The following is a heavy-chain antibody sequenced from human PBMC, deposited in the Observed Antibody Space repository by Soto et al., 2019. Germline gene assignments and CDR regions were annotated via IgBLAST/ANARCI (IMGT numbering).Heavy chain of an antibody. V-gene: IGHV2-5*01. Sequence: QITLKESGPTLVKPTQTLTLTCTFSGFLPSSAGVGVGWIRQPPGKALEWLAVIYWNGDNYYSPSLQSRLTITKDTSKNQVVLTMTNMDPVDTATYYCAHTRYNTSPEPFDFWGQGTLVTVSS. D-gene: IGHD1-20*01. CDR3: AHTRYNTSPEPFDF. J-gene: IGHJ4*02. CDR2: IYWNGDN. CDR1: GFLPSSAGVG.